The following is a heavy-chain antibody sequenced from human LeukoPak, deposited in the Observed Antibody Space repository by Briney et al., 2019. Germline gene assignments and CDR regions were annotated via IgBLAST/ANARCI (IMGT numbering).Heavy chain of an antibody. CDR3: ARAPDTAMDPSWIDY. J-gene: IGHJ4*02. CDR1: GGSISSSNW. Sequence: PSKTLSLTCAVSGGSISSSNWWSWVRQPPGKGLEWIGEIYHSGSTNYNPSLKSRVTISVDTSKNQFSLKLSSVTAADTAVYYCARAPDTAMDPSWIDYWGQGTLVTVSS. V-gene: IGHV4-4*02. CDR2: IYHSGST. D-gene: IGHD5-18*01.